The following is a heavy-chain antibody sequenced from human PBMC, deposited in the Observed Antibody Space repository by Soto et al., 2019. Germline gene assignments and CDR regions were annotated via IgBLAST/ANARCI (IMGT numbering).Heavy chain of an antibody. CDR3: ARDPSNLVRGVIPYLDY. Sequence: GASVKVSCKASGYTFMSYPLHWVRQAPGQRPEWMGWINAGDDITQFSQKFQGRLTFTRDTSASTGYMELRSLRSEDTAVYYCARDPSNLVRGVIPYLDYWGQXSPVTVSS. J-gene: IGHJ4*02. CDR1: GYTFMSYP. V-gene: IGHV1-3*01. CDR2: INAGDDIT. D-gene: IGHD3-10*01.